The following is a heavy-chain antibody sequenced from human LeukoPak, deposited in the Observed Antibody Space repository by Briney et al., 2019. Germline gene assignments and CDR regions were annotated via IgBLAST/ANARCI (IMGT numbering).Heavy chain of an antibody. V-gene: IGHV4-39*07. J-gene: IGHJ4*02. CDR3: ASRQWLRSKYYFDY. D-gene: IGHD5-12*01. CDR2: IYYSGST. Sequence: PSETLSLTCTVSGGSISSSSYYWGWIRQPPGKGLEWIGSIYYSGSTYYNPSLKSRVTISVDTSKNQFSLKLSSVTAADTAVYYCASRQWLRSKYYFDYWGQGTLVTVSS. CDR1: GGSISSSSYY.